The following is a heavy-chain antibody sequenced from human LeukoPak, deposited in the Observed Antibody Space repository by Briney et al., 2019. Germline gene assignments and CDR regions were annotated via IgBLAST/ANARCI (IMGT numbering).Heavy chain of an antibody. V-gene: IGHV4-39*02. CDR1: GGSISSSSYY. D-gene: IGHD2-15*01. CDR2: IYYGGST. Sequence: SETLSLTRSVSGGSISSSSYYWGWIRQPPGKGLEWIGGIYYGGSTYYTPSLKSRLTISVDTSKNHFSLRLSSVTAADTAVYYCASGGGYCSGGSCYSGNWFDPWGQGTLVTVSA. CDR3: ASGGGYCSGGSCYSGNWFDP. J-gene: IGHJ5*02.